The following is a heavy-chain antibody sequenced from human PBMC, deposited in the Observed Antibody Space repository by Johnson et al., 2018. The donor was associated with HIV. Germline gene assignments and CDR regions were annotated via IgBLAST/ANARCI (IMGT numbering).Heavy chain of an antibody. Sequence: QLVESGGGLIQPGGSLRLSCAASGFTFSSYAMHWVRQAPGKGLEWVAVISSAGSNKYYADSVNGRFTISRDNSKNTLYLQMNSLRAEDTAVYYCARTVGAKEQGAFDIWGQGTMVTVSS. CDR2: ISSAGSNK. J-gene: IGHJ3*02. CDR3: ARTVGAKEQGAFDI. CDR1: GFTFSSYA. D-gene: IGHD1-26*01. V-gene: IGHV3-30*04.